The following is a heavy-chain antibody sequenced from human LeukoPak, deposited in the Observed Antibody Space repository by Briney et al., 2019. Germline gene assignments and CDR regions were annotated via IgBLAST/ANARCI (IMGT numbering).Heavy chain of an antibody. D-gene: IGHD5-12*01. Sequence: GASVKVSCKASGYTFTGYYMHWVRQAPGQGLEWMGWINPTSGGTNYAQKFQGRVTMTRDTSISTAYMELSRLRSDDTAVYYYARGQNRGYDSYFFYWGQGTLVTVSS. CDR3: ARGQNRGYDSYFFY. J-gene: IGHJ4*02. CDR1: GYTFTGYY. V-gene: IGHV1-2*02. CDR2: INPTSGGT.